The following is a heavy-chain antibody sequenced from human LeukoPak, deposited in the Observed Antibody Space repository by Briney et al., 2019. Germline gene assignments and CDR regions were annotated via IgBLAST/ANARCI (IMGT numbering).Heavy chain of an antibody. CDR2: IYSGGST. V-gene: IGHV3-66*01. J-gene: IGHJ4*02. D-gene: IGHD2-21*02. Sequence: PGRSLRLSCAASGFTVSSNYMSWVRQAPGKGLEWVSVIYSGGSTYYADSVKGRFTISRDNSKNTLYLQMNSLRAEDTAVYYCARDPLYCGCDCYSGYWGQGTLVTVSS. CDR3: ARDPLYCGCDCYSGY. CDR1: GFTVSSNY.